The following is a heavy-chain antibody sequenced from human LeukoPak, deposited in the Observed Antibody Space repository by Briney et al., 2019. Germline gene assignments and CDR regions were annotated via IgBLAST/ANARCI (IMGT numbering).Heavy chain of an antibody. D-gene: IGHD5-18*01. CDR1: GYSISSGYY. J-gene: IGHJ4*02. CDR2: IYHSWST. CDR3: ARDPQYHTAMAFDY. V-gene: IGHV4-38-2*02. Sequence: PSETLSLTCTVSGYSISSGYYWGWIRPPPGKGLEWIGSIYHSWSTYSHPSLKSRVTISVDTSKNQFSLKLSSVPAADTAVYYCARDPQYHTAMAFDYWGQGTLVTVSS.